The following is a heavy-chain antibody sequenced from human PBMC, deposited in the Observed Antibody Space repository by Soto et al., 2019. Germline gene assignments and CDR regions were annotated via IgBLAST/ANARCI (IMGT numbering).Heavy chain of an antibody. CDR2: INYNGVGT. D-gene: IGHD3-10*01. V-gene: IGHV3-23*01. Sequence: GGSLRLSCTDSGFTFNNFAMSWVRQAPGKGLEWVSSINYNGVGTYYADSVKDRFTISRDNSKKTLFLLMNSLRAEDAAIYYCASSESYHKATYWGQGTVVTVSS. CDR1: GFTFNNFA. CDR3: ASSESYHKATY. J-gene: IGHJ4*02.